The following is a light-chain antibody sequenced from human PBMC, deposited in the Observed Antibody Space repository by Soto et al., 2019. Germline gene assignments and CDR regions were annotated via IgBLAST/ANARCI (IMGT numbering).Light chain of an antibody. J-gene: IGKJ5*01. Sequence: AIQLTQSPSSLSASVGDRVTITCRASQGISSALAWYQQKPGKAPKLLIYDASSLDSGFPSRFSGSGSGTDFNLTISSLQPEDFAADYCQQFNSYPQITFGQGTRLEIK. V-gene: IGKV1-13*02. CDR2: DAS. CDR3: QQFNSYPQIT. CDR1: QGISSA.